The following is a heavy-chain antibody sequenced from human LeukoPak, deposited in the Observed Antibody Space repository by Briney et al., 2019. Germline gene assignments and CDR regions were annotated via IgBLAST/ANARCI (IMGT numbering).Heavy chain of an antibody. CDR3: ARNGYSSSWYRN. CDR2: IYSGGST. J-gene: IGHJ4*02. CDR1: GGSISSSNY. Sequence: PSGTLSLTCAVSGGSISSSNYMSWVRQAPGKGLEWVSVIYSGGSTYYADSVKGRFTISRDNSKNTLYLQMNSLRAEDTAVYYCARNGYSSSWYRNWGQGTLVTVSS. V-gene: IGHV3-53*01. D-gene: IGHD6-13*01.